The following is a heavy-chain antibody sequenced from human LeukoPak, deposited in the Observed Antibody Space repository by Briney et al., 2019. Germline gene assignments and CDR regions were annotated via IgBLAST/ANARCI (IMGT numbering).Heavy chain of an antibody. D-gene: IGHD2-8*01. J-gene: IGHJ6*03. CDR2: IKYDGIDK. V-gene: IGHV3-7*03. CDR3: ARALPAATRLGYCTNGVCWEGYYYYYMDV. CDR1: GFTFSDYW. Sequence: GGSLRLSCVASGFTFSDYWMSWVRQAPGKGLEWVANIKYDGIDKQYVDSIKGRFTISRGNAKNSLYLQMNSLRAEDTALYYCARALPAATRLGYCTNGVCWEGYYYYYMDVWGKGTTVTVSS.